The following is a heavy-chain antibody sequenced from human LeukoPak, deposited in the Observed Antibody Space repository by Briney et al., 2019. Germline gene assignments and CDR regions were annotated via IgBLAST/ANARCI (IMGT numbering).Heavy chain of an antibody. V-gene: IGHV1-69*13. CDR1: GGTFSSYA. D-gene: IGHD2-15*01. CDR3: AKGNCSGAGCPYYGIDV. J-gene: IGHJ6*02. Sequence: SVKVSCKASGGTFSSYAICWVRQAPGQGLEWMGGIIPIFGTANYAQKFQGRVTITAGESTSTAYMELSSLRAEDTAVYYCAKGNCSGAGCPYYGIDVWGQGTTVTVSS. CDR2: IIPIFGTA.